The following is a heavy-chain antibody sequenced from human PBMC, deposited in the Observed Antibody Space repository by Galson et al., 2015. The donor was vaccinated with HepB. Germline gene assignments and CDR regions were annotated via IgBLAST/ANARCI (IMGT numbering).Heavy chain of an antibody. Sequence: SLRLSCAASGFTFSSYWMHWVRQAPGKGLVWVSRISSDGSSTSYADSVKGRFTISRDNAKNTLYLQMNSLRAEDTAVYYCARAIFPGWFDPWGQGTLVTVSS. J-gene: IGHJ5*02. V-gene: IGHV3-74*01. CDR3: ARAIFPGWFDP. D-gene: IGHD3-9*01. CDR1: GFTFSSYW. CDR2: ISSDGSST.